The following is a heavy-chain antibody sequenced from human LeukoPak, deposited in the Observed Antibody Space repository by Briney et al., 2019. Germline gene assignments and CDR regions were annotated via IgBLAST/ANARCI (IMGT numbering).Heavy chain of an antibody. Sequence: PSETLSLTCTVSGAPLSSYYWSWIRQSPGKGLEWIGYIYYDGSTNYNLSLQSRVTISVDTSKNQFSVKLKSVTAADTAVYYCARSRVIGASPYYCDYWGQGTLVTVSS. D-gene: IGHD2-21*01. J-gene: IGHJ4*02. CDR1: GAPLSSYY. CDR3: ARSRVIGASPYYCDY. V-gene: IGHV4-59*01. CDR2: IYYDGST.